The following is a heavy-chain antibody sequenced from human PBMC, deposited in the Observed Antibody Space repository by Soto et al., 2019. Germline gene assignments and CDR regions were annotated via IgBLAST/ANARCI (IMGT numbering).Heavy chain of an antibody. J-gene: IGHJ3*02. Sequence: GGSLRLSCRGSGFTFGDYAMSWFRQAPGKGLWWGGFIRSKAYGGTTEYAAYVKGRFTISRDDYKSIAYLQMNRLKTEDTAVYYCTINIVVVKAAILHWGDSFDIWGEGIMVTVS. D-gene: IGHD2-2*02. CDR3: TINIVVVKAAILHWGDSFDI. CDR2: IRSKAYGGTT. V-gene: IGHV3-49*03. CDR1: GFTFGDYA.